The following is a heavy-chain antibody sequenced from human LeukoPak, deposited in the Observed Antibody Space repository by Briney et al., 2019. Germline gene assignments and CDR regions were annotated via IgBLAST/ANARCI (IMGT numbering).Heavy chain of an antibody. J-gene: IGHJ5*02. CDR1: GGSISSYY. Sequence: SETLSLTCTVSGGSISSYYWSWIRQPPGKGLEWIGYIYYSGSTNYNPSLKSRVTISVDTSKDQFSLKLSSVTAADTAVYYCAATELSLYSSGWKEGNWFDPWGQGTLVTVSS. CDR2: IYYSGST. D-gene: IGHD6-19*01. CDR3: AATELSLYSSGWKEGNWFDP. V-gene: IGHV4-59*01.